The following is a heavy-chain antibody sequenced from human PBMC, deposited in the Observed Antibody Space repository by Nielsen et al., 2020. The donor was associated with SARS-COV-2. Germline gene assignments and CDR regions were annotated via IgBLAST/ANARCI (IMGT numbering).Heavy chain of an antibody. J-gene: IGHJ6*02. Sequence: ASVKVSCKASGYTFTSYGISWVRQAPGKGLEWMGGFDPEDGETIYAQKFQGRVTMTEDTSTDTAYMELSNLRSEATAVYYCATGFAVAPVQGGQFYYYYYGMDVWGQGTTVTVSS. CDR2: FDPEDGET. CDR1: GYTFTSYG. D-gene: IGHD6-19*01. CDR3: ATGFAVAPVQGGQFYYYYYGMDV. V-gene: IGHV1-24*01.